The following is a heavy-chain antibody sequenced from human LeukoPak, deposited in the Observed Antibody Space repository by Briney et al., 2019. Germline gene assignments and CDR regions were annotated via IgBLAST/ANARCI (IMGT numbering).Heavy chain of an antibody. J-gene: IGHJ4*02. V-gene: IGHV3-23*01. D-gene: IGHD6-19*01. CDR3: AKDLVYSSGFSSFDY. CDR1: GFTFSSYA. CDR2: ISGSGGST. Sequence: GGSLRLSCAASGFTFSSYAMSWVRQAPGKGLEWVSAISGSGGSTYYADSVKGRFTISRDNPKNTLYLQMNSLSAEDTAVYYCAKDLVYSSGFSSFDYWGQGTLVTVSS.